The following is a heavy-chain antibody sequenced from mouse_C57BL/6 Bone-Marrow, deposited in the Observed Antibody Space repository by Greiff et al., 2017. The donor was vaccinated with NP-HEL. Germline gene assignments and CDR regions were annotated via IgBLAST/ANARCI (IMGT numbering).Heavy chain of an antibody. J-gene: IGHJ2*01. Sequence: VQLVESGAELARPGASVKLSCKASGYTFTSYGISWVKQRTGQGLEWIGEIYPRSGNTYYNEKFKGKATLTADKSSSTAYMELRSLTSEDSAVYFCAGGLRRYFDYWGQGTTLTVSS. CDR1: GYTFTSYG. V-gene: IGHV1-81*01. D-gene: IGHD2-2*01. CDR2: IYPRSGNT. CDR3: AGGLRRYFDY.